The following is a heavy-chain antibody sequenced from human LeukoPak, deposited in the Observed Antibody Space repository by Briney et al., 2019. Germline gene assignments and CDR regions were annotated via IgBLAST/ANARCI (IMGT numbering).Heavy chain of an antibody. CDR2: INAGNGNT. V-gene: IGHV1-3*03. CDR1: GYTFTSYA. D-gene: IGHD3-10*01. J-gene: IGHJ4*02. Sequence: ASVKVSCKASGYTFTSYAMHWVRQAPGQRLEWMGWINAGNGNTKYSQEFQGRVTITRDTSASTAYMELSSLRSEDMAVYYCARGYYGSGSLDYWGQGTLVTVSS. CDR3: ARGYYGSGSLDY.